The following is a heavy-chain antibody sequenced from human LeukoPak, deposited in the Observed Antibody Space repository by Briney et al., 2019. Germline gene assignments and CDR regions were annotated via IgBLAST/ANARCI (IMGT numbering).Heavy chain of an antibody. CDR3: ARVYYDSSGYRDAFDI. CDR2: INSDGSST. J-gene: IGHJ3*02. V-gene: IGHV3-74*01. CDR1: GFTFSSYA. Sequence: GGSLRLSCAVSGFTFSSYAMTWVRQAAGKGLVWVSRINSDGSSTSYADSVKGRFTISRDNAKNTLYLQMNSLRAEDTAVYYCARVYYDSSGYRDAFDIWGQGTMVTVSS. D-gene: IGHD3-22*01.